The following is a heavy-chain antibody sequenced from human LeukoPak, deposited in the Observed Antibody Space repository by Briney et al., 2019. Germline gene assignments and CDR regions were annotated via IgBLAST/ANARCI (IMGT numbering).Heavy chain of an antibody. CDR1: GGSISSGDYY. Sequence: SETLSLTCTVSGGSISSGDYYWSWIRQPPGKGLEWIGYIYYSGSTYYNPSLKSRVTISVDTSKNQFSLKLSSATAADTAVYYCARHLHSIVVAWFDPWGQGTLVTVSS. CDR3: ARHLHSIVVAWFDP. D-gene: IGHD3-22*01. V-gene: IGHV4-30-4*01. CDR2: IYYSGST. J-gene: IGHJ5*02.